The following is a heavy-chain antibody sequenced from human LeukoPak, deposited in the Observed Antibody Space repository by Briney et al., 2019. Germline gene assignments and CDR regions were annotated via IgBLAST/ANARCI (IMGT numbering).Heavy chain of an antibody. CDR2: IYTSGST. V-gene: IGHV4-61*02. CDR1: GGSISSGSYY. D-gene: IGHD5-12*01. Sequence: SQTLSLTCTASGGSISSGSYYWSWIRQPAGKGLEWIGRIYTSGSTNYNPSLKSRVTISVDTSNNHFSLTLSSVTAADTAVYYCARVEDSGYDYRGWFDPWGQGTLVTVSS. J-gene: IGHJ5*02. CDR3: ARVEDSGYDYRGWFDP.